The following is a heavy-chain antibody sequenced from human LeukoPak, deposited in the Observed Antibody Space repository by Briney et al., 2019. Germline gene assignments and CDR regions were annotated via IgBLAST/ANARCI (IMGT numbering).Heavy chain of an antibody. CDR2: IYYSGST. D-gene: IGHD3-3*01. Sequence: KSSETLSLTCTVSGGSISSNSYYWGWIRQPPGKGLEWIGSIYYSGSTYYNPSLKSRVTISVDTSKNQFSLKLSSVTAADTAVYYCARDSTPSPTAYYNFWSGFNWFDPWGQGTLVTVSS. CDR3: ARDSTPSPTAYYNFWSGFNWFDP. V-gene: IGHV4-39*07. J-gene: IGHJ5*02. CDR1: GGSISSNSYY.